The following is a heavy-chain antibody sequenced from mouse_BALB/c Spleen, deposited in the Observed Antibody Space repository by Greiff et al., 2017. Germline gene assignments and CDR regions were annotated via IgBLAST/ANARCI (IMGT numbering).Heavy chain of an antibody. CDR2: IWGSGST. D-gene: IGHD2-1*01. CDR3: AKHWDGNYEPMDY. CDR1: GFSLTDYG. J-gene: IGHJ4*01. V-gene: IGHV2-6-5*01. Sequence: QVQLKESGPGLVAPSQSLSITCTVSGFSLTDYGVSWIRQPPGKGLEWLGVIWGSGSTYYNSALRSRLSISKDNSKSQVFLKMNSLQTDDTAMYYCAKHWDGNYEPMDYWGQGTSVTVSS.